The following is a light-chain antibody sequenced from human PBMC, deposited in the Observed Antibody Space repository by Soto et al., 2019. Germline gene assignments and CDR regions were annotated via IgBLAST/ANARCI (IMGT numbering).Light chain of an antibody. CDR2: LGS. V-gene: IGKV2-28*01. J-gene: IGKJ1*01. CDR3: MLAPYPRT. CDR1: QSLLHSNGYNY. Sequence: DIVMTQSPLSLPVTPGEPASISCRSSQSLLHSNGYNYLDWYLQKPGQSPQLLIYLGSNRASGVPDRFSGSGSGTDFTLKISRVEALDVGVYYCMLAPYPRTFCQG.